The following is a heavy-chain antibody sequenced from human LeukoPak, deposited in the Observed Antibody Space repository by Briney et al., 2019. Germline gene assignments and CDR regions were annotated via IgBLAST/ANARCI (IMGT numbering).Heavy chain of an antibody. CDR2: INPNSGGT. D-gene: IGHD6-19*01. V-gene: IGHV1-2*02. CDR1: GYTFTGYY. CDR3: ARDMVEVAVAGNNPDY. Sequence: ASVKVSCKASGYTFTGYYMHWVRQAPGQGLEWMGWINPNSGGTNYAQKFQGRVTMTRDTSISTAYMELSRLRSDDTAVYYCARDMVEVAVAGNNPDYWGKGTLVTVSS. J-gene: IGHJ4*02.